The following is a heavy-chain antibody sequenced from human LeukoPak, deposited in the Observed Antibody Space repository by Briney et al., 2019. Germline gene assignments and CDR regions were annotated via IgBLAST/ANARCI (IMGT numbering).Heavy chain of an antibody. CDR3: ARGEKVLDYFGY. CDR2: ISDSGST. CDR1: GGSISSRSYY. V-gene: IGHV4-39*01. D-gene: IGHD3-16*01. J-gene: IGHJ4*02. Sequence: PSETLSLTCTVSGGSISSRSYYWGWIRQPPGKGLEWIGKISDSGSTYYSPSLRSRVTISIDMSKNQFSLKLSSVIATDTAVYYCARGEKVLDYFGYWGQGTLVTVSS.